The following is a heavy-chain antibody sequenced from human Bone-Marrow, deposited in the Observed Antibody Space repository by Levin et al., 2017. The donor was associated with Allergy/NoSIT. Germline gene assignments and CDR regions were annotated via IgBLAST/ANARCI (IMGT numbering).Heavy chain of an antibody. Sequence: PGESLKISCAASGFTFSSYAMYWVRQSPGKGLEWVALISYDGTNEYYADSVKGRFTISRDNSKNTVNLQMNSLRAEDTAVYYCARRAVTVILSSVYFDYWGQGTLVTVSS. D-gene: IGHD2-21*02. J-gene: IGHJ4*02. V-gene: IGHV3-30-3*01. CDR3: ARRAVTVILSSVYFDY. CDR1: GFTFSSYA. CDR2: ISYDGTNE.